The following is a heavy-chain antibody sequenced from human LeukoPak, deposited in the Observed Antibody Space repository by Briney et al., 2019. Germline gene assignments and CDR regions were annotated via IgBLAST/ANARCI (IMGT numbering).Heavy chain of an antibody. Sequence: GGSLRLSCEGTGFKFGSYTLYWVRQAPGKGLEWVAVISYDGRKEFYADSVRGRFTVSRDNAANTMYLQMNSLRPEDTARYYCARDRGGYDSSGYYSPYGMDVWGQGTTVTVPS. CDR2: ISYDGRKE. CDR1: GFKFGSYT. D-gene: IGHD3-22*01. CDR3: ARDRGGYDSSGYYSPYGMDV. J-gene: IGHJ6*02. V-gene: IGHV3-30*04.